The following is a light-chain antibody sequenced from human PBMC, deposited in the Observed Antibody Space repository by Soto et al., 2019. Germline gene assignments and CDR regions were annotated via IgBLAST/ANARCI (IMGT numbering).Light chain of an antibody. CDR2: DAS. CDR1: QSVSRD. CDR3: QQRYNGLT. V-gene: IGKV3-11*01. Sequence: EIVLTQSPATLSLSPGERATLSCRASQSVSRDLGWFQQKPGQAPRLLIFDASNRATGVPIRFSGSGSGTDFTLTISSPEPDDFAVYYCQQRYNGLTFGGGTKVEIK. J-gene: IGKJ4*01.